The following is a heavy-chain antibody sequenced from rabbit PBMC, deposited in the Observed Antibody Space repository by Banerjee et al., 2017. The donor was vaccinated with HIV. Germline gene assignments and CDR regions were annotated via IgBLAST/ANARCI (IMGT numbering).Heavy chain of an antibody. CDR2: IDDASGRI. J-gene: IGHJ4*01. CDR3: ARDYAGGDYPFDL. V-gene: IGHV1S43*01. CDR1: GLDFSTYS. Sequence: SGGGLVQPGGSLKLSCKASGLDFSTYSMNWVRQAPGKGLEWIACIDDASGRIYYASWVNGRFTISRSTSLKTVDLKITSLTAADTATYFCARDYAGGDYPFDLWGQGTLVTVS. D-gene: IGHD4-2*01.